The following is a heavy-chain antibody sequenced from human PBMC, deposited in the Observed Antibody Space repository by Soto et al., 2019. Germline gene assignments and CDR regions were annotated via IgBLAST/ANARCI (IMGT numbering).Heavy chain of an antibody. CDR2: ISSSSSTI. D-gene: IGHD2-15*01. CDR1: GFTFSSYS. J-gene: IGHJ4*02. Sequence: EVQLVESGGGLVQPGGSLRLSCAASGFTFSSYSMNWVRQAPGKGLERVSYISSSSSTIYYADSVKGRFTISRDNAKNSLYLQMNSLRAEDTAVYYCARDKGRSPLDYWGQGTLFTVSS. V-gene: IGHV3-48*01. CDR3: ARDKGRSPLDY.